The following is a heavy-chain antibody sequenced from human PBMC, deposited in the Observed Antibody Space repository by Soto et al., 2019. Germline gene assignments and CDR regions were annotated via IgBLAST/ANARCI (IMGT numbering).Heavy chain of an antibody. Sequence: EVQLVQSGGSLVQPGGSLRLSCVGSGFTFTDFYMNWVRQAPGKGLEWVANIRPDGTETNYVESVRGRFTTSRDNAKNSLFLQMNSLRSDDTVLYYCAGWGGHDYNYWGQGILVTVSS. D-gene: IGHD4-4*01. J-gene: IGHJ4*02. CDR1: GFTFTDFY. CDR2: IRPDGTET. V-gene: IGHV3-7*03. CDR3: AGWGGHDYNY.